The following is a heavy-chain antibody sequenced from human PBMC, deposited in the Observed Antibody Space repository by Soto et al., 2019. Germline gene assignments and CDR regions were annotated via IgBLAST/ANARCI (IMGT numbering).Heavy chain of an antibody. CDR1: VFTFSSYA. V-gene: IGHV3-23*01. CDR2: ISGSGGST. CDR3: AKFKMIVVVTRPDAFDI. Sequence: GGSLRLSCAASVFTFSSYAMSWVRQAPGKGLEWVSAISGSGGSTYYADSVKGRFTISRDNSKNTLYLQMNSLRAEDTAVYYCAKFKMIVVVTRPDAFDIWGQGTMVTVSS. D-gene: IGHD3-22*01. J-gene: IGHJ3*02.